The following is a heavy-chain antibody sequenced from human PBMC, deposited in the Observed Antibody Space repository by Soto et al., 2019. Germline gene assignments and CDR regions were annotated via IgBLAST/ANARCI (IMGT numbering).Heavy chain of an antibody. V-gene: IGHV1-2*02. CDR1: GYTFTGYY. D-gene: IGHD3-16*01. CDR3: ARDMVSTIGDFDY. Sequence: SVKVSCKASGYTFTGYYMHWVRQAPGQGLEWVGWINPNSGATTYAQKFLGRVTMTRDTSIITAHMELSSLTSDDTAMYYCARDMVSTIGDFDYWGQGTLVTVSS. J-gene: IGHJ4*02. CDR2: INPNSGAT.